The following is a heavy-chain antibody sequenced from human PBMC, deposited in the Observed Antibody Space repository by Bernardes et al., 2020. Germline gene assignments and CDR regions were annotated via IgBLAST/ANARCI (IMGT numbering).Heavy chain of an antibody. CDR3: ARDRRPSDAFDI. Sequence: GGSLRLSCAASGFTFSSYGMHWVRQAPGKGLEWVAVIWYDGSNKYYADSVKGRFTISRDNSKNTLYLQMNSLRAEDTAVYYCARDRRPSDAFDIWGQGTMVTVSS. V-gene: IGHV3-33*01. CDR1: GFTFSSYG. CDR2: IWYDGSNK. J-gene: IGHJ3*02.